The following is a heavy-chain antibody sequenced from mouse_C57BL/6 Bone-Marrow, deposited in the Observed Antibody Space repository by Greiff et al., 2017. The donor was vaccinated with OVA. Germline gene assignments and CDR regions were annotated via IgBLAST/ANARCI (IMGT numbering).Heavy chain of an antibody. V-gene: IGHV1-5*01. CDR1: GYTFTSYW. CDR3: TTYSNSAY. J-gene: IGHJ3*01. D-gene: IGHD2-5*01. Sequence: EVQLQQSGTVLARPGASVKMSCKTSGYTFTSYWMHWVKQRPGQGLEWIGAIYPGNSDTSYNQKFKGKANMTAVTSASTAYMELSSLTNEDSAVYYCTTYSNSAYWGQGTLVTVSA. CDR2: IYPGNSDT.